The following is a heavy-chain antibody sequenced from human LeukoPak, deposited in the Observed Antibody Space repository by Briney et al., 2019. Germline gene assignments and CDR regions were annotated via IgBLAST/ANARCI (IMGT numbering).Heavy chain of an antibody. CDR3: VRDRVLGAFDI. V-gene: IGHV4-59*01. D-gene: IGHD3-16*01. Sequence: PSETLSLTCTVSGGSISSYSWTWIRQPPGKGLEWIGSIYYSGSTNYNPSLKSRVTISVDTSKNQFFLKLSSVTAADTAVYCCVRDRVLGAFDIWGQGTMVTVSS. J-gene: IGHJ3*02. CDR1: GGSISSYS. CDR2: IYYSGST.